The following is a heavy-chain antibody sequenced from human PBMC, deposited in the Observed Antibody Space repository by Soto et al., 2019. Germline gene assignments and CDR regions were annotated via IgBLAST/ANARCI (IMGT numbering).Heavy chain of an antibody. J-gene: IGHJ4*02. Sequence: LGGSLRLSCAASGFTVSSNYMNWVRQAPGKGLEWVSVIYSGGSTYYADSVKGRFTISRDNSKNTLYLQMNSLRAEDTAVYYCASKSDFWSGYPYFDYWGQGTLVTVSS. CDR1: GFTVSSNY. CDR3: ASKSDFWSGYPYFDY. D-gene: IGHD3-3*01. V-gene: IGHV3-66*01. CDR2: IYSGGST.